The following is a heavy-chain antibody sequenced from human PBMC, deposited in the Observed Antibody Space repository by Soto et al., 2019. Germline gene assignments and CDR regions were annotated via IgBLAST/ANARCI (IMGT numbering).Heavy chain of an antibody. Sequence: GGSLRLSCAASGFTFSSYGMHWVRQAPGKGLEWVAVISYDGSNKYYADSVKGRFTISRDNSKNTLYLQMNSLRAEDTAVYYCAKDLYYYDSSGYYNHYYYYGMDVWGQGTTVTVSS. V-gene: IGHV3-30*18. J-gene: IGHJ6*02. CDR3: AKDLYYYDSSGYYNHYYYYGMDV. CDR1: GFTFSSYG. CDR2: ISYDGSNK. D-gene: IGHD3-22*01.